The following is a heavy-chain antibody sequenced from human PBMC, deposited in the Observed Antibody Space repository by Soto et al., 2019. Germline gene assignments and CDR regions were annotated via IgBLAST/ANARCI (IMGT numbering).Heavy chain of an antibody. Sequence: QVQLVESGGGVVQPGTSLTLSCAASGFTFSNYAMHWVRQAPDKGLEWVAAMSFDGTRYYADSVKGRSTISRDSARNTVFLQTSGLRVDDTALYYCTRGRPLPSMNTGDEPLDIWGQGTMVTVSS. CDR3: TRGRPLPSMNTGDEPLDI. J-gene: IGHJ3*02. CDR1: GFTFSNYA. CDR2: MSFDGTR. D-gene: IGHD3-16*01. V-gene: IGHV3-30*03.